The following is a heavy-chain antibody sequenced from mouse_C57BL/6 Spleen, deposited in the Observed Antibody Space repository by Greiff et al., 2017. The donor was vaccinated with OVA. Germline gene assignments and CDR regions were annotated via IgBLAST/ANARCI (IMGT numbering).Heavy chain of an antibody. CDR1: GYAFISYW. D-gene: IGHD4-1*01. Sequence: VQLQQSGAELVKPGASVKISCKASGYAFISYWMNWVKQRPGKGLEWIGQIYPGDGDTNYNGKFKGKATLTADKSSSPAYMQLCSLTSEDSAVYFCARSRGTGTGFDYWGQGTTLTVSS. CDR3: ARSRGTGTGFDY. V-gene: IGHV1-80*01. CDR2: IYPGDGDT. J-gene: IGHJ2*01.